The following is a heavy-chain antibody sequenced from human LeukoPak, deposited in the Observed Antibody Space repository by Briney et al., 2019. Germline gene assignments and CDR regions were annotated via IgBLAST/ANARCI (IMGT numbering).Heavy chain of an antibody. D-gene: IGHD6-19*01. CDR2: IKPNSGGT. Sequence: ASVKVSSKASGYTFTGYYMHWVRQAPGQGLEWMERIKPNSGGTNYAQKFQGRVTMTRDTSISTAYMELSRLRSDDTAVYYCARAGAVAVPAEYFQHWGQGTLVTVSS. CDR3: ARAGAVAVPAEYFQH. V-gene: IGHV1-2*06. CDR1: GYTFTGYY. J-gene: IGHJ1*01.